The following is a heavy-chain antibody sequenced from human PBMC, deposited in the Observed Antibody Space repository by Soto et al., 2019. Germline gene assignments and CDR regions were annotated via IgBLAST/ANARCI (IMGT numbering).Heavy chain of an antibody. Sequence: EVQLVESGGGLVQPGRSLRLSCAASGFTLNDYAIHWVRQTPGKGLEWVSGINWNSGSIGYSDSVKGRFTISRDNAKNSLYLQMNSLRAEETAVYYCAKDSDAVHIWGQGTMVTVSS. J-gene: IGHJ3*02. CDR3: AKDSDAVHI. CDR1: GFTLNDYA. D-gene: IGHD2-21*01. V-gene: IGHV3-9*01. CDR2: INWNSGSI.